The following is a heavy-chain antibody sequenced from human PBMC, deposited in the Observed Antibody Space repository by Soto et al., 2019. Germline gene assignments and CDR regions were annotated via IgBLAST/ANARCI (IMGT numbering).Heavy chain of an antibody. CDR3: ARGGVDVVATSAFDY. CDR2: IIPIIGTA. D-gene: IGHD5-12*01. Sequence: VQVVQSGAEVKKPGSSVKVSCKASGGTFNNYAISWVRQAPGQGLEWMGGIIPIIGTADYAHKFQGRLAISADESTGTTFMELSSLRSEDTALYYCARGGVDVVATSAFDYWGQGTLVTVSS. J-gene: IGHJ4*02. V-gene: IGHV1-69*01. CDR1: GGTFNNYA.